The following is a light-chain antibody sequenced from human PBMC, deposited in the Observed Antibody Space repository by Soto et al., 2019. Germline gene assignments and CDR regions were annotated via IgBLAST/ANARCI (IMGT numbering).Light chain of an antibody. J-gene: IGKJ5*01. V-gene: IGKV3-20*01. CDR2: GAS. Sequence: DIVLTQSPCTLSSSPGERPTLSCRASQSVSSSYLAWYQQKPGQAPRLLIYGASSSATGIPDRFSGSGSGTDFTLPISRLVPEDFAVYYCQQYGSSHRITFGQGTRLEIK. CDR1: QSVSSSY. CDR3: QQYGSSHRIT.